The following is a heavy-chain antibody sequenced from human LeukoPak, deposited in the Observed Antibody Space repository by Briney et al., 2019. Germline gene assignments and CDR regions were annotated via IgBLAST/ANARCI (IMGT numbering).Heavy chain of an antibody. V-gene: IGHV3-21*01. D-gene: IGHD6-19*01. J-gene: IGHJ1*01. Sequence: PGGSLRLSCAAAGFTFNTHNMNSVRQAPGKGLEWVSSISTSSNYIYYADSVKGRFTISRDNAKNSLYLQMNSLRAEDTAVYYCARGDSGGWSSYLLHWGQGTLVTVSS. CDR1: GFTFNTHN. CDR2: ISTSSNYI. CDR3: ARGDSGGWSSYLLH.